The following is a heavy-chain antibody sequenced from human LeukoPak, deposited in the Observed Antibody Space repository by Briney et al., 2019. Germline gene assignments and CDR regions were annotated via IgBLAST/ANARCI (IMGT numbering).Heavy chain of an antibody. CDR2: ISSGSRYI. CDR3: TTDDQGIAAAGTGFDY. Sequence: GGSLRLSCAASGFTFNTYSLNWVRQAPGKGLEWVSSISSGSRYIYYADSVKGRFTISRDNAKNSLYLQMNSLKTEDTAVYYCTTDDQGIAAAGTGFDYWGQGTLVTVSS. J-gene: IGHJ4*02. CDR1: GFTFNTYS. V-gene: IGHV3-21*03. D-gene: IGHD6-13*01.